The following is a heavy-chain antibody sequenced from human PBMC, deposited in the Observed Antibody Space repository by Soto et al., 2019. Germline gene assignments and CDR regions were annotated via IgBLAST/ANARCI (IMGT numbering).Heavy chain of an antibody. CDR3: ARAVAGINGDWFDP. D-gene: IGHD6-19*01. J-gene: IGHJ5*02. CDR1: GGSFSGYY. Sequence: SETLSLTCAVYGGSFSGYYWSWIRQPPGKGLEWIGEIYYSGSTNYNPSLKSRVTISVDTSKNQFSLKLSSVTAADTAVYYCARAVAGINGDWFDPWGQGTLVTVSS. CDR2: IYYSGST. V-gene: IGHV4-34*01.